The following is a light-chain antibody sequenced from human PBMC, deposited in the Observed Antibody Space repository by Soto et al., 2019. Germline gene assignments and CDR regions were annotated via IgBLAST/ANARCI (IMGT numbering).Light chain of an antibody. CDR1: QSISSY. Sequence: DIHLTQSPSSLSASVGDDVTITCRASQSISSYLNWYQQKSGKAPNLLIYGVSRMQGGVPSRFSGSGSGTDFTLSISSLQPEDFAIYYCQQSYTAPPITFGQGTRLEIK. V-gene: IGKV1-39*01. J-gene: IGKJ5*01. CDR3: QQSYTAPPIT. CDR2: GVS.